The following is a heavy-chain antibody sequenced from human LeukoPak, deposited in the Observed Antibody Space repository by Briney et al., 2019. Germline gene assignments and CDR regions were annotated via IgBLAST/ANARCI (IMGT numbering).Heavy chain of an antibody. V-gene: IGHV4-59*01. D-gene: IGHD6-19*01. CDR2: IYYRGGT. CDR1: GGSINSYY. Sequence: SGTLSLTCTVSGGSINSYYWSWIRQPPGKGLEWIGYIYYRGGTNYNSSLKSRVTISVDTSNNQFSLKLTSATAADTAMYYCARGSLYSSGRGWYFDLWGRGTLVTVSS. J-gene: IGHJ2*01. CDR3: ARGSLYSSGRGWYFDL.